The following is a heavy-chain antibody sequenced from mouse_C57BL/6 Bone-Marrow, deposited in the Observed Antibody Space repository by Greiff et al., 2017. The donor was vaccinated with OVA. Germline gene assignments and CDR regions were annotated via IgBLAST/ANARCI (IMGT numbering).Heavy chain of an antibody. J-gene: IGHJ3*01. CDR3: ARETGTSWFAY. V-gene: IGHV2-2*01. CDR2: IWSGGST. D-gene: IGHD4-1*01. Sequence: QVQLQQSGPGLVQPSQSLSITCTVSGFSLTSYGVHWVRQSPGKGLEWLGVIWSGGSTDYNAAFISRLSISKDNSKSQVSFKMNSLQADDTAIYYCARETGTSWFAYWGQGTLVTVSA. CDR1: GFSLTSYG.